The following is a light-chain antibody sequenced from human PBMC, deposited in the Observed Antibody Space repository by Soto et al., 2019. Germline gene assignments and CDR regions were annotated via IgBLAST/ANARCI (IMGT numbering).Light chain of an antibody. V-gene: IGKV1-5*03. CDR1: QSVSSW. CDR3: QQYNDYSAT. CDR2: KAS. J-gene: IGKJ4*01. Sequence: DIQMTQFPSTLSASVGEKVTITCRASQSVSSWLAWYQQKPGKAPKLLIYKASNLESGVPSRFSGSGSGTEFTLTISSLQPDDFATYYCQQYNDYSATFGGGSKVEVK.